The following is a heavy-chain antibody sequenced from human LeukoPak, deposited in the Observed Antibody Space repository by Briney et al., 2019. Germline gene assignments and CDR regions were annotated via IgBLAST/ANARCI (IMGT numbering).Heavy chain of an antibody. CDR1: GFTFSSYW. V-gene: IGHV3-7*01. D-gene: IGHD5-24*01. CDR3: ARGLVYNYFDY. CDR2: IKQDGSEK. J-gene: IGHJ4*02. Sequence: GGSLRLSCAASGFTFSSYWMSWVRQVPGKGLEWVANIKQDGSEKYYVDSVKGRFTISRDNAKNSLYLQMNSLRAEDTAAYYCARGLVYNYFDYWGQGTLVTVSS.